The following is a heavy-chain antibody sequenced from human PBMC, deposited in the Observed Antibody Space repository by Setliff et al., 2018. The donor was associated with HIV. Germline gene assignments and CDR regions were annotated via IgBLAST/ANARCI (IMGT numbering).Heavy chain of an antibody. D-gene: IGHD3-22*01. CDR1: DFTFSSYA. CDR3: AGSRGYFVKAD. J-gene: IGHJ4*02. Sequence: GGSLRLSCTASDFTFSSYAMTWVRQAPGKGLEWVSVIYSGGYSTYYADSVKGRFTISRDNVKNSLYLQMNSLRGEDTAVYYCAGSRGYFVKADWGQGTLVTAPQ. V-gene: IGHV3-23*03. CDR2: IYSGGYST.